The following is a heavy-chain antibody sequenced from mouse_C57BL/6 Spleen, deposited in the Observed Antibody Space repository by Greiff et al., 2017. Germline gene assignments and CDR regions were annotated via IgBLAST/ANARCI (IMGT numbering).Heavy chain of an antibody. Sequence: EVQGVESGGGLVQPGGSMKLSCAASGFTFRDAWMDWVRQSPEKGLEWVAEIRNKANNHATYYAESVKGRFTISRDDSKSSVYLQMNSLRAEDTGIYYCTRGRLRLDYFDYWGQGTTRTVSS. V-gene: IGHV6-6*01. CDR3: TRGRLRLDYFDY. CDR2: IRNKANNHAT. J-gene: IGHJ2*01. D-gene: IGHD2-4*01. CDR1: GFTFRDAW.